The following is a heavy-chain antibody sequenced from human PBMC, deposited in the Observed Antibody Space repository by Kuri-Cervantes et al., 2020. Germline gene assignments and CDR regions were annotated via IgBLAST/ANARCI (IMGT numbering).Heavy chain of an antibody. J-gene: IGHJ4*02. Sequence: GGSLRLSCAASGFTLSNYTMNWVRQAPGKGLEWVSSIRSSSTFIFYTDSVKGRFTISRDNAKNSLYLQMNSLRAEDTAIYYCATNSGFSYGPLDYWGQGTLVTVSS. D-gene: IGHD5-12*01. CDR2: IRSSSTFI. V-gene: IGHV3-21*04. CDR1: GFTLSNYT. CDR3: ATNSGFSYGPLDY.